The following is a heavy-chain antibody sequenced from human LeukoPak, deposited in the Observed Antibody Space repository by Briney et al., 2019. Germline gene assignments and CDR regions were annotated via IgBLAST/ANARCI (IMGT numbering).Heavy chain of an antibody. D-gene: IGHD4-17*01. V-gene: IGHV4-39*01. CDR2: IYSSGST. Sequence: SETLSLTCTVSGGSISSSSYYWGWIRQPPGKGLEWIGSIYSSGSTYYSPSLKSRVTISVDTSRNQFSLKLSSVTAADTAVYYCARHEYGDYEPFDYWGQGTLVTVSS. CDR1: GGSISSSSYY. J-gene: IGHJ4*02. CDR3: ARHEYGDYEPFDY.